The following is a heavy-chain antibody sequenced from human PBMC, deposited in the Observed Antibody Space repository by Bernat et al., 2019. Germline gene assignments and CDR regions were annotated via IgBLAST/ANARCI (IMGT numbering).Heavy chain of an antibody. CDR3: ARHPAGYGDPYYYFDY. Sequence: QLQLQESGPGLVKPSETLSLTCTVSGGSISSSSYYWGWIRQPPGKGLEWIGSISYSGSTYYNPSLKSRVTISVDTSKNQFSLKLGSVTAADTAVYYCARHPAGYGDPYYYFDYWGQGTLVTVSS. CDR2: ISYSGST. V-gene: IGHV4-39*01. J-gene: IGHJ4*02. D-gene: IGHD4-17*01. CDR1: GGSISSSSYY.